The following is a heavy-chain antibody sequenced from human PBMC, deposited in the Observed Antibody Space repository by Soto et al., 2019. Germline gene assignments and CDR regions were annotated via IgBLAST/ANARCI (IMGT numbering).Heavy chain of an antibody. CDR3: ARDQPGYSYGYGLGY. CDR1: GFTFSSYN. Sequence: EVQLVESGGGLVKPWGSLRLSCAASGFTFSSYNMNWVRQAPGKGLEWVSSISSSSSYIYYADSVKGRFTISRDNAKNSLYLQMNSLRAEDTAVHYCARDQPGYSYGYGLGYWGQGTLVTVSS. J-gene: IGHJ4*02. D-gene: IGHD5-18*01. CDR2: ISSSSSYI. V-gene: IGHV3-21*01.